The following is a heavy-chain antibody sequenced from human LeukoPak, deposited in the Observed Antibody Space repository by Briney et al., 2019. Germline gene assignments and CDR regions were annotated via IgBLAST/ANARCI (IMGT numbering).Heavy chain of an antibody. D-gene: IGHD6-19*01. V-gene: IGHV3-15*07. CDR2: IKSKTDGRTT. CDR3: ARTAAGQWLRGGDY. CDR1: GFTFSNAW. Sequence: GGSLRLSCAASGFTFSNAWMNWVRQAPGKGLEWVGRIKSKTDGRTTDYAAPVKGRFTISRDNSKNTLYLQMNNLRVEDTAVYYCARTAAGQWLRGGDYWGQGTLVIVSS. J-gene: IGHJ4*02.